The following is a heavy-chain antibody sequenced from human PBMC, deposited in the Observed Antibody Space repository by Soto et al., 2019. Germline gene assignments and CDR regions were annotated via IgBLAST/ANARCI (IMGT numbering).Heavy chain of an antibody. V-gene: IGHV4-39*01. CDR1: GGSISSSSYY. D-gene: IGHD3-10*01. J-gene: IGHJ5*02. CDR3: ARHGYYYGSGGLLPAWFDP. CDR2: IYYSGST. Sequence: PSETLCLTCTVSGGSISSSSYYWGWIRQPPGKGLEWIGSIYYSGSTYYNPSLKSRVTISVDTSKNQFSLKLSSVTAADTAVYYCARHGYYYGSGGLLPAWFDPWGQGTLVTVSS.